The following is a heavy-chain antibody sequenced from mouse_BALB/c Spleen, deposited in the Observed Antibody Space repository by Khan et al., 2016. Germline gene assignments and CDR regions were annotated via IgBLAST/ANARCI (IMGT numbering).Heavy chain of an antibody. CDR1: GFTFSNFG. CDR2: ISSGSSTI. J-gene: IGHJ2*01. Sequence: EVELVESGGGLVQPGGSRKLSCAASGFTFSNFGMHWVRQAPEKGLEWVAFISSGSSTIYYADTVKDRFTVSRDNPKNTLFLQMTSLGSEDTAMYYCGRGDFWGQGTTLTVSS. V-gene: IGHV5-17*02. CDR3: GRGDF.